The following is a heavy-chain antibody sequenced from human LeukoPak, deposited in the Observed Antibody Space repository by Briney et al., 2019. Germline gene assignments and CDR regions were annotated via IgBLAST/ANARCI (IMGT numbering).Heavy chain of an antibody. Sequence: ASVKVSCKASGYTFTSYGISWVRQAPGQGLEWMGWMNPNSGNTGYAQKFQGRVTMTRNTSISTAYMELSSLRSEDTAVYYCATLYGGYPDDYWGQGTLVTVSS. CDR2: MNPNSGNT. CDR1: GYTFTSYG. D-gene: IGHD5-12*01. J-gene: IGHJ4*02. V-gene: IGHV1-8*02. CDR3: ATLYGGYPDDY.